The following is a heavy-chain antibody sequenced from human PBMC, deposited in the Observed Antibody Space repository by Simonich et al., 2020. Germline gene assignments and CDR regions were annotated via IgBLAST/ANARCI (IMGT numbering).Heavy chain of an antibody. D-gene: IGHD6-13*01. Sequence: QVQLQESGPGLVKPSETLSLTCAVSGYSISSGYYWGCIRQPPGKGLEWIGSIYHRGSTYYNPSLKRRFPISVDTSKNQFSLKRSRVTAADTAVYYCARGGDWYSSSWYWFDPWGQGTLVTVSS. J-gene: IGHJ5*02. CDR3: ARGGDWYSSSWYWFDP. CDR1: GYSISSGYY. CDR2: IYHRGST. V-gene: IGHV4-38-2*01.